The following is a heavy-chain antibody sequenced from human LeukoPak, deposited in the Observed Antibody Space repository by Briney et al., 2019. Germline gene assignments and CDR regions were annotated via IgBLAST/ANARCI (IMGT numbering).Heavy chain of an antibody. V-gene: IGHV5-51*01. D-gene: IGHD6-19*01. CDR1: GYSFTSYW. Sequence: RGESLKISCKGSGYSFTSYWIGWVRQMPGKGLEWMGIIYPGDSDTRYSPSFQGQVTISADKSISTAYLQWSSLKASDTAMYYCARHGRAVAGGDAFDIWGQGTMVTVSS. CDR3: ARHGRAVAGGDAFDI. CDR2: IYPGDSDT. J-gene: IGHJ3*02.